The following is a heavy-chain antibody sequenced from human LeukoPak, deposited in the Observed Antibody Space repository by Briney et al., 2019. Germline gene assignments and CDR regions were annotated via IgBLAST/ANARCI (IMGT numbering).Heavy chain of an antibody. CDR1: GFTFSSYA. Sequence: GGSLRLSCAASGFTFSSYAMSWVRQAPGKGLEWVSSINGSGGRTYYADSVKGRFTISRDNSKNTLYLQMNSLRAEDTAVYYCARGKRIQLGASDIWGQGTMVTVSS. V-gene: IGHV3-23*01. CDR2: INGSGGRT. CDR3: ARGKRIQLGASDI. J-gene: IGHJ3*02. D-gene: IGHD5-18*01.